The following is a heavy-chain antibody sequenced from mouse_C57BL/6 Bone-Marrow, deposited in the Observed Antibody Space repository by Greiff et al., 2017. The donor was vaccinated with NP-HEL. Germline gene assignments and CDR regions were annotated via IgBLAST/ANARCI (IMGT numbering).Heavy chain of an antibody. J-gene: IGHJ3*01. CDR3: AREDGNYLAWFAY. D-gene: IGHD2-1*01. V-gene: IGHV1-64*01. Sequence: QVQLQQPGAELVKPGASVKLSCKASGYTFTSYWMHWVKQRPGQGLEWIGMIHPNSGSTNYNEKFKSKATLTVDKSSSTAYMQLSSLTSEDSAVYYCAREDGNYLAWFAYWGQGTLVTVS. CDR2: IHPNSGST. CDR1: GYTFTSYW.